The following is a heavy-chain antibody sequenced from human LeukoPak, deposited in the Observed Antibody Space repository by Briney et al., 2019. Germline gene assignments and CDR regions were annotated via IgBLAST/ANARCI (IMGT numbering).Heavy chain of an antibody. V-gene: IGHV6-1*01. D-gene: IGHD6-19*01. CDR2: TYYRSKWYN. CDR1: GDSVSSNSAA. J-gene: IGHJ4*02. CDR3: ARTDSSGWYYFDY. Sequence: SQTVALTCAISGDSVSSNSAAWNWIRQSPSRGLEWLGRTYYRSKWYNEYAVPVKSRIRINPDTSKNQVSLQLNSVTPEDTAVYYCARTDSSGWYYFDYWGQGPLVTVSS.